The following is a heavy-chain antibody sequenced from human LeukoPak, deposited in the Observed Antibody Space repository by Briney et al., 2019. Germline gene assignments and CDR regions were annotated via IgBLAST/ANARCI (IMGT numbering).Heavy chain of an antibody. D-gene: IGHD6-13*01. CDR1: GGSISGYY. CDR2: SYYSGTT. Sequence: SETLSLTCTVSGGSISGYYWSWIRQPPGKGLELIGYSYYSGTTNYNPSLRSRVIISVDTSKNQFSLKLSSVTAADTAVYYCARGGGSSWCVDYWGQGTLVTVSS. CDR3: ARGGGSSWCVDY. V-gene: IGHV4-59*12. J-gene: IGHJ4*02.